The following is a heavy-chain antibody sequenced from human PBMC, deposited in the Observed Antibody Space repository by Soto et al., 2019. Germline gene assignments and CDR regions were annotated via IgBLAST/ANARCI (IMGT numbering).Heavy chain of an antibody. Sequence: QVQLQESGPGLVKPSETLSLTCTVSGDSISSSYYWGWVRQSPERGLVWVGSLYFPGTPYYNPSRQSRVAMSLDKSKNPFSLTLTSVTAADTALYYCARPSMAIIWYFDLWGHGALVTVSS. CDR1: GDSISSSYY. CDR2: LYFPGTP. D-gene: IGHD3-10*01. J-gene: IGHJ2*01. V-gene: IGHV4-39*01. CDR3: ARPSMAIIWYFDL.